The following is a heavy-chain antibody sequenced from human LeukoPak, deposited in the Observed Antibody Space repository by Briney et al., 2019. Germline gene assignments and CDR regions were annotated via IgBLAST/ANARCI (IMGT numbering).Heavy chain of an antibody. Sequence: ASVKVSCKAPGGIFNTYTISWVRQAPGKGLEWMGLVDPEDGETIYAEKFQGRVTITADTSTDTAYMELSSLRSEDTAVYYCATMTMVRGVIGRDYWGQGTLVTVSS. CDR1: GGIFNTYT. V-gene: IGHV1-69-2*01. CDR2: VDPEDGET. D-gene: IGHD3-10*01. J-gene: IGHJ4*02. CDR3: ATMTMVRGVIGRDY.